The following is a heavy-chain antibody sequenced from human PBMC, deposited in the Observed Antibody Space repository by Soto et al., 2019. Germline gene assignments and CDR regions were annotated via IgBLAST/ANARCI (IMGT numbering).Heavy chain of an antibody. D-gene: IGHD3-10*01. V-gene: IGHV5-51*01. J-gene: IGHJ6*02. CDR2: IYPGDSDT. CDR3: ARQNSHYGSGSYYNKFGYYYGMDV. CDR1: GYSFTSYW. Sequence: GESLKISCKGSGYSFTSYWIGWVRQMPGKGLEWMGIIYPGDSDTRYSPSFQGQVTISDDKSISTAYLQWSSMKASDTAMYYCARQNSHYGSGSYYNKFGYYYGMDVWGQGTTVTVSS.